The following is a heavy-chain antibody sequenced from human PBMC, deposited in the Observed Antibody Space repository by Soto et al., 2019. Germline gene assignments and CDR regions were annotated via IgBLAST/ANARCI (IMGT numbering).Heavy chain of an antibody. J-gene: IGHJ4*02. Sequence: GGSLRLSCAASGFSFSTYGMHWVRQAPGKGLEWLAVMSYDGSSIKYAGSVKGRFTISRDTSKNTVFLQMNSLRAEDTAVYYCAKDLGYSYGGFFDYWGQGTLVTVSS. D-gene: IGHD5-18*01. V-gene: IGHV3-30*18. CDR2: MSYDGSSI. CDR3: AKDLGYSYGGFFDY. CDR1: GFSFSTYG.